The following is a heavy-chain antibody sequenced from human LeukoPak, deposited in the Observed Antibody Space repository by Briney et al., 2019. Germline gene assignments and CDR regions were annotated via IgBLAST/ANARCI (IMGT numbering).Heavy chain of an antibody. V-gene: IGHV3-30*03. CDR2: ISYDGSNK. J-gene: IGHJ6*02. Sequence: GGSLRLSCAASGFTFSSYGMHWVRQAPGKGLEWVAVISYDGSNKYYADSVKGRFTISRDNSKNTLYLQMNSLRAEDTAVYYCARGLWFGGSTQDYYYYGMDVWGQGTTVTVSS. CDR1: GFTFSSYG. D-gene: IGHD3-10*01. CDR3: ARGLWFGGSTQDYYYYGMDV.